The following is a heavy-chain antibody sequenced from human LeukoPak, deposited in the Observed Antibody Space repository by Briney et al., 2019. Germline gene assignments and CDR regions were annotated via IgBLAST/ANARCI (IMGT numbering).Heavy chain of an antibody. J-gene: IGHJ4*02. CDR2: ISGSGAST. CDR3: AKDVGKWESLHFFDY. D-gene: IGHD1-26*01. CDR1: GFTFSTNA. V-gene: IGHV3-23*01. Sequence: GGSLRLSCLTSGFTFSTNAISWVRQAPGKGLEWISGISGSGASTYYAHSVTGRFTISRDNSRNTLYLQMNSLRGDDTAVYYCAKDVGKWESLHFFDYWGQGTLVTVSS.